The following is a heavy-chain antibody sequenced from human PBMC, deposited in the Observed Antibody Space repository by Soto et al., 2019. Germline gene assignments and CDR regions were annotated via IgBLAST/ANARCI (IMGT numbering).Heavy chain of an antibody. CDR3: TRTPITIFGVVIIPVFDY. D-gene: IGHD3-3*01. CDR2: IRSKAYGGTT. J-gene: IGHJ4*02. V-gene: IGHV3-49*03. CDR1: GFTFGDYA. Sequence: GGSLRLSCTASGFTFGDYAISWFRQAPGKGLEWVGFIRSKAYGGTTEYAASVKGRFTISRDDSKSIAYLQMNSLKTEDTAVYYCTRTPITIFGVVIIPVFDYWGQGTLVTVSS.